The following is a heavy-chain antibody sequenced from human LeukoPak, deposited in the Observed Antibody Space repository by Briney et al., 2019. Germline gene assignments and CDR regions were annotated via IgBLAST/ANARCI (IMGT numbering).Heavy chain of an antibody. J-gene: IGHJ5*02. D-gene: IGHD2-15*01. CDR1: GFTFDDYG. CDR3: ARVVSNWFDP. CDR2: INWNGVST. Sequence: GGSLRLSCAASGFTFDDYGMSWVRQAPGQGLEWVSGINWNGVSTGYTDSVKGRFTISRDNAKNSLYLQMNSLRAEDTAFYYCARVVSNWFDPWGQGTLVTVSS. V-gene: IGHV3-20*04.